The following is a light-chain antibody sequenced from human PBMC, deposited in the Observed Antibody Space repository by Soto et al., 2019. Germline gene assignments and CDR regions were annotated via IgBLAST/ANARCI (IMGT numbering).Light chain of an antibody. CDR3: QQHGSSTIT. CDR1: QSATNNY. CDR2: GAS. V-gene: IGKV3-20*01. Sequence: SPGTLSLSPGERATLSCRASQSATNNYLAWYQQKPGQPPRLLIDGASSRATGIPDKFSGSGSGTDFTLAISRLEPEDFAVYYCQQHGSSTITFGQGTRLEIK. J-gene: IGKJ5*01.